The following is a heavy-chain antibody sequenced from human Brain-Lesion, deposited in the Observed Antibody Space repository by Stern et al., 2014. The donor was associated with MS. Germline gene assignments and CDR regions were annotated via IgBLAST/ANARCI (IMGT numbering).Heavy chain of an antibody. J-gene: IGHJ5*02. D-gene: IGHD2-8*01. Sequence: QVQLVESGPGLVKPSQTLSLTCTFSGCSISSGGFCWSWIRQHPGKGLEWLGSIHCRGSTYYNAALKSRVTISRDTSKNQFSLNLNSVTAADTAVYYCARVGVYVQTGWFDPWGQGALVTVSS. CDR1: GCSISSGGFC. V-gene: IGHV4-31*03. CDR2: IHCRGST. CDR3: ARVGVYVQTGWFDP.